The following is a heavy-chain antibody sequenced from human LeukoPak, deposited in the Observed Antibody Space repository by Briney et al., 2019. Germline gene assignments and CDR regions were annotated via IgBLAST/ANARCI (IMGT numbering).Heavy chain of an antibody. J-gene: IGHJ4*02. CDR3: ARGLTMFRGVPNLDS. V-gene: IGHV3-30*04. D-gene: IGHD3-10*01. CDR2: TSFDGGKS. CDR1: GFIFRSYA. Sequence: PGGSLRLSCAASGFIFRSYAMNWVRQAPGKGLEWVAGTSFDGGKSFYVDSVKGRFTISRDNSNNTVYLQMNSLRPEDTAVYYCARGLTMFRGVPNLDSWGQGTLVTVSS.